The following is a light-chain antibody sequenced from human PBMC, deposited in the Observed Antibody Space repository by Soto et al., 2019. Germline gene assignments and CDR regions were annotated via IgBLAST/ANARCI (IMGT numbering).Light chain of an antibody. CDR1: SGDIGASNY. CDR3: CSYAHTSRV. CDR2: DVN. Sequence: QSVLTQPRSVSGSPGQSVTFSCTGTSGDIGASNYVSWYQFHPGKAPKMIIYDVNKRPSGVPYRFSGSKSGNTASLTISWLQAEDEADYYCCSYAHTSRVFGGGTKLTVL. V-gene: IGLV2-11*01. J-gene: IGLJ3*02.